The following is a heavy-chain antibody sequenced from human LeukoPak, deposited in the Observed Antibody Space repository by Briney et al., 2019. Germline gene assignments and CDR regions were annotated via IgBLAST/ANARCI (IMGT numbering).Heavy chain of an antibody. CDR3: ARDGAAAYYFDY. Sequence: GGSLRLSCAASGFTFSSYSMNWVRQAPGKGLEWVGRTRNKANSYTTEYAASVKGRSTISRDDSKNSLYLQMNSLKTEDTAVYYCARDGAAAYYFDYWGQGTLVTVSS. CDR1: GFTFSSYS. D-gene: IGHD2-2*01. V-gene: IGHV3-72*01. J-gene: IGHJ4*02. CDR2: TRNKANSYTT.